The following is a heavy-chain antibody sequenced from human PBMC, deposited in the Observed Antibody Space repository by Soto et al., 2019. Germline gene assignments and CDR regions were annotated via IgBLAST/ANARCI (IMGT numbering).Heavy chain of an antibody. CDR3: ARGAVEVTSGWMKVKRYFDI. CDR2: MNHSGST. V-gene: IGHV4-34*01. Sequence: QVQLQQWGAGLLKTSETLSLKCAVYGGSLSGYYWSWIRQPPGKGLEWIGEMNHSGSTTYNPSLKSRAVISLDMSKNQVSLNLTSVIAADTAVYYCARGAVEVTSGWMKVKRYFDIWGRGTLVAVSS. J-gene: IGHJ2*01. D-gene: IGHD6-19*01. CDR1: GGSLSGYY.